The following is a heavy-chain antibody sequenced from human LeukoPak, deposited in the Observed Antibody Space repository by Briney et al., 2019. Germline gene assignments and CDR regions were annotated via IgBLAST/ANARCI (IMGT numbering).Heavy chain of an antibody. J-gene: IGHJ4*02. CDR1: GGTFSSYA. D-gene: IGHD3-9*01. Sequence: SVKVSCKASGGTFSSYAISWVRQAPGQGLEWMGGIIPIFGTANYAQKFQGRVTITADESTSTAYMELSSLRSKDTAVYYCARGVGSYDILTGSPHFDYWGQGTLVTVSS. CDR2: IIPIFGTA. CDR3: ARGVGSYDILTGSPHFDY. V-gene: IGHV1-69*13.